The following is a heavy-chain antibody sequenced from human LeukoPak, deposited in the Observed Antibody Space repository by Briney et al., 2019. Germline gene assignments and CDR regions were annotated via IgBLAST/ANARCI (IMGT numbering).Heavy chain of an antibody. V-gene: IGHV6-1*01. CDR1: GDSVSSNSAA. D-gene: IGHD6-19*01. CDR2: TYYRSKWYN. Sequence: SQTLSLTFAISGDSVSSNSAAWNWIRQSPSRGLEWLGRTYYRSKWYNDYVVSVKSRITINPDTSKNQFSLQLNSVTPEDTAVYYCARGPLGLAAAPDAFDIWGQGTMVTVSS. CDR3: ARGPLGLAAAPDAFDI. J-gene: IGHJ3*02.